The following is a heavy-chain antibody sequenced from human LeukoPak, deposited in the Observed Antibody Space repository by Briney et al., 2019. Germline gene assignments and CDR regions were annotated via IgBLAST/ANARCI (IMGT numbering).Heavy chain of an antibody. V-gene: IGHV3-53*01. CDR2: IYSGGST. D-gene: IGHD2-21*02. CDR3: ARGRVTATDGFDI. Sequence: GGSLRLSCAASGFTVSSNYMSCVRQAPGKGLEWVSVIYSGGSTYYADSVKGRFTISRDNSKNTLYLQMNSLRAEDTAVYYCARGRVTATDGFDIWGQGTTVIVSS. CDR1: GFTVSSNY. J-gene: IGHJ3*02.